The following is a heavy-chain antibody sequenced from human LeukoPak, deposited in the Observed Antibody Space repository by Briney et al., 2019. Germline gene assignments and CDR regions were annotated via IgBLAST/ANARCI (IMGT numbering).Heavy chain of an antibody. CDR2: MHPDNGNT. J-gene: IGHJ4*02. CDR3: ASSRWVYDRRGFDY. CDR1: GYAFTNYD. D-gene: IGHD3-22*01. Sequence: ASVKVSCKTSGYAFTNYDINWVRQAPGQGLEWMGWMHPDNGNTGYAQKFQGRVTMTRNTSITTAYMELRSLRSDDTAVYYCASSRWVYDRRGFDYWGQGTLVTVSS. V-gene: IGHV1-8*01.